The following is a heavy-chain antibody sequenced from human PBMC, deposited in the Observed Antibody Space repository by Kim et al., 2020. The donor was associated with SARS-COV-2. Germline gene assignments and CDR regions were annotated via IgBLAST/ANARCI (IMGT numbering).Heavy chain of an antibody. CDR2: ISYDGSNK. J-gene: IGHJ4*02. CDR1: GFTFSSYG. V-gene: IGHV3-30*18. D-gene: IGHD6-19*01. CDR3: AKGHSSGWPLDY. Sequence: GGSLRLSRAASGFTFSSYGMHWVRQAPGKGLEWVAVISYDGSNKYYADSVKGRFTISRDNSKNTLYLQMNSLRAEDTAVYYCAKGHSSGWPLDYWGQGTLVTVSS.